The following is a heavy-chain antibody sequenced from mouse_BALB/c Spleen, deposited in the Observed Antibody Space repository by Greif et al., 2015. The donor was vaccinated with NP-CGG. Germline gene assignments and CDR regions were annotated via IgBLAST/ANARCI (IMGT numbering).Heavy chain of an antibody. CDR1: GYSITSDYA. CDR2: ISYSGST. V-gene: IGHV3-2*02. CDR3: ARFYGNYRYFDV. J-gene: IGHJ1*01. Sequence: EVQLVESGPGLVKPSQSLSLTCTVTGYSITSDYAWNWIRQFPGNKLEWMGYISYSGSTSYNPSLKGRISITRDTSKNQFFLQLNSVTTEDTATYYCARFYGNYRYFDVWGAGTTVTVSS. D-gene: IGHD2-1*01.